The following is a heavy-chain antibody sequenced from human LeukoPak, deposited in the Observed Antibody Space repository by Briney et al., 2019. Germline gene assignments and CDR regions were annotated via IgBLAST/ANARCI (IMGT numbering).Heavy chain of an antibody. CDR2: ISGSGGST. V-gene: IGHV3-23*01. D-gene: IGHD5-24*01. Sequence: GGSLRLSCAASGFTFSSYAMSWVRQAPGKGLEWVSAISGSGGSTYYADSVKGRFTISRDNSKNTLYLQMNSLRAEDTAVYYCAKVPVYNRWLQFSPHVWGKGTTVTISS. J-gene: IGHJ6*04. CDR1: GFTFSSYA. CDR3: AKVPVYNRWLQFSPHV.